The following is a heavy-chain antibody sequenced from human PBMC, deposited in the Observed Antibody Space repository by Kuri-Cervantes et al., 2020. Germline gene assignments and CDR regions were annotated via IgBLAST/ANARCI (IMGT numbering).Heavy chain of an antibody. J-gene: IGHJ3*02. D-gene: IGHD1-14*01. V-gene: IGHV1-3*01. Sequence: VKVSCKASGYTFTSYAMHWVRQAPGQRLEWMGWINAGNGNTKYSQKFQGRVTITRDTSASTAYMELSSLRSEDTAVYYCARGAGIIRRSRAFDIWGLGTMVTVSS. CDR3: ARGAGIIRRSRAFDI. CDR1: GYTFTSYA. CDR2: INAGNGNT.